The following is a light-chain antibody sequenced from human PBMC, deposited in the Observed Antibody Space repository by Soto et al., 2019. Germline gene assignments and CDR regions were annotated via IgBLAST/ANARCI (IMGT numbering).Light chain of an antibody. CDR1: QGISNY. CDR2: AAS. Sequence: DRQMTQSPSSLSASVGDRVTITCLASQGISNYLAWYQQKPGKVPKLLIYAASSLQSGVPSRFSGSGSGTDFTLTISSLEPEDFAVYYCQQRSKWPITFGQRRRPEIK. CDR3: QQRSKWPIT. V-gene: IGKV1-16*01. J-gene: IGKJ5*01.